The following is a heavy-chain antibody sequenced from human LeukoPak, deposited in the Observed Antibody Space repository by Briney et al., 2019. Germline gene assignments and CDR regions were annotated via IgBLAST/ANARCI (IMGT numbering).Heavy chain of an antibody. CDR3: ARGDYDNDAFDI. J-gene: IGHJ3*02. D-gene: IGHD3-22*01. CDR1: GFTFSSYA. V-gene: IGHV3-30-3*01. CDR2: ISYDGSNK. Sequence: GGSLRLSCAASGFTFSSYAMHWVRQAPGKGLEWVAVISYDGSNKYYADSVKGRFTISKDNSKNTLYLQINSLRAEDTAVYYCARGDYDNDAFDIWGQGTMVTVSS.